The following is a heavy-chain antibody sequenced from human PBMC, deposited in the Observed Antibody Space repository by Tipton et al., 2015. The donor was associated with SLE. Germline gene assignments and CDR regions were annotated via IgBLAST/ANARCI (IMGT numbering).Heavy chain of an antibody. D-gene: IGHD4-11*01. Sequence: SLRLSCAASGFTFSNYNINWVRQAPGKGLEWVSSISSSSSYIYYADSVKGRFTISRDNAKSSLYLQMNSLRAEDTAVYYCARDLYTNYNFFDYWGQGTPVTVSA. V-gene: IGHV3-21*03. CDR3: ARDLYTNYNFFDY. J-gene: IGHJ4*02. CDR1: GFTFSNYN. CDR2: ISSSSSYI.